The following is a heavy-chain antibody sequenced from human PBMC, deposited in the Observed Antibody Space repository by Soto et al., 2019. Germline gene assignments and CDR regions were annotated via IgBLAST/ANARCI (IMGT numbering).Heavy chain of an antibody. Sequence: PGGSLRLSCAASGITFRNYAMTWVRQAPGKGLEWVSSIGGSGGSAYYADSVKGRFTISRDNSKNTLYLQMNSLRAEDTAVYYCAKDPEGWGQGTLVTVSS. CDR1: GITFRNYA. CDR3: AKDPEG. CDR2: IGGSGGSA. V-gene: IGHV3-23*01. J-gene: IGHJ4*02.